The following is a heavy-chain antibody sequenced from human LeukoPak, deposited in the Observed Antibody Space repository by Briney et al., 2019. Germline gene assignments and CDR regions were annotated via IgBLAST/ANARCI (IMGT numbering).Heavy chain of an antibody. CDR3: AKAFSAYENWPPNWFDP. Sequence: GGSLRLSCAASGFTLSTFAMSWVRQAPGKGLEWVSAISGSGGGTYYADSVKGRLTISRDNSKNTLYLQMSSLRAEDTAVYYCAKAFSAYENWPPNWFDPWGQGTLVTVSS. CDR2: ISGSGGGT. J-gene: IGHJ5*02. CDR1: GFTLSTFA. V-gene: IGHV3-23*01. D-gene: IGHD5-12*01.